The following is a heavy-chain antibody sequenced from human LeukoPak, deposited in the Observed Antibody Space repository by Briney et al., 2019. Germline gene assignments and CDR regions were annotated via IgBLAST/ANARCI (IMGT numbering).Heavy chain of an antibody. CDR3: AREAFDSSSWYRGSFDY. J-gene: IGHJ4*02. D-gene: IGHD6-13*01. CDR1: GGSISSYY. V-gene: IGHV4-4*07. CDR2: IYTSGST. Sequence: SETLSLTCTVSGGSISSYYWSWIRQPAGKGLEWIGRIYTSGSTNYNPSLKSRVTMSVDTSKNQFSLKLSSVTAADTAVYCCAREAFDSSSWYRGSFDYWGQGTLVTVSS.